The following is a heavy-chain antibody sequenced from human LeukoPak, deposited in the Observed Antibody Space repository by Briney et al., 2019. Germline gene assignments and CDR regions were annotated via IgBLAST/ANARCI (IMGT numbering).Heavy chain of an antibody. CDR1: GGSISSGGYY. CDR3: ARGLPTAPTVAYYFDY. J-gene: IGHJ4*02. CDR2: IYYSGST. D-gene: IGHD4-11*01. Sequence: SETLSLTCTVSGGSISSGGYYWSWIRQHPGKGLEWIGYIYYSGSTYYNPSLKSRVTISVDTSKNQFSLKLSSVTAADTTVYYCARGLPTAPTVAYYFDYWGQGTLVTVSS. V-gene: IGHV4-31*03.